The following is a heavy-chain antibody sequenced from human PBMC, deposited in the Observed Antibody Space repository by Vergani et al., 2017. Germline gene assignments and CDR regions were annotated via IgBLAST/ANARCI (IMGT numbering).Heavy chain of an antibody. CDR3: VRDAINYDVLTGYYIGLDS. CDR1: GYSISSGYY. V-gene: IGHV4-38-2*01. CDR2: VSHSGST. Sequence: QVQLQESGPGLVKPSETLSLTCAVSGYSISSGYYWGWIRQSPGKRLEWIGSVSHSGSTFSDPSLKSRVTISVDKSKKLISLILNSVTAADTAVYYCVRDAINYDVLTGYYIGLDSWGQGTLVTVSS. J-gene: IGHJ4*02. D-gene: IGHD3-9*01.